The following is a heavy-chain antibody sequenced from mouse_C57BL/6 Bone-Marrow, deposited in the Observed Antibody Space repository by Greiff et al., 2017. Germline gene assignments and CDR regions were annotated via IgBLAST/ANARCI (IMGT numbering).Heavy chain of an antibody. Sequence: VQLQQPGAELVKPGASLKLSCKASGYTFTSYWMHWVKQRPGRGLEWIGRIGPNSGGTKYNEKFKSKATLTVDKPPSTAYLQLSSLTSEDSAVYYCASGGLWGFAYWGQGTLVTVSA. J-gene: IGHJ3*01. CDR1: GYTFTSYW. CDR3: ASGGLWGFAY. V-gene: IGHV1-72*01. CDR2: IGPNSGGT. D-gene: IGHD6-1*01.